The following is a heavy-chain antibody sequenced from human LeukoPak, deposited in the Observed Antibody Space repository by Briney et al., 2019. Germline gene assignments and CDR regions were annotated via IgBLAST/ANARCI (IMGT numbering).Heavy chain of an antibody. CDR1: GFTFSNYA. CDR2: ISSSGDHT. CDR3: ARRGWLINFDY. J-gene: IGHJ4*02. Sequence: GGSLRLSCAASGFTFSNYAMSWVRQAPGKGLEWVSTISSSGDHTHYADFVKGRFTISRDNSKNTLYLQMNTLRAEDTAIFYCARRGWLINFDYWGQGTLVTVSS. V-gene: IGHV3-23*01. D-gene: IGHD5-12*01.